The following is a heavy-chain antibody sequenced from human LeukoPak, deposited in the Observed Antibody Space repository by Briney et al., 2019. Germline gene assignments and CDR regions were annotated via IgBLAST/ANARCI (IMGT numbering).Heavy chain of an antibody. Sequence: SETXSXTXTXXGGSISSGGYYWSWIRQHPGKGLXWIGYIYYSGSTYYNPSLKSRVTISVDTSKNQFSLKLSSVAAADTAVYYCARDHRDFWSGYYFDYWGQGTLVTVSS. CDR2: IYYSGST. J-gene: IGHJ4*02. D-gene: IGHD3-3*01. CDR1: GGSISSGGYY. V-gene: IGHV4-31*02. CDR3: ARDHRDFWSGYYFDY.